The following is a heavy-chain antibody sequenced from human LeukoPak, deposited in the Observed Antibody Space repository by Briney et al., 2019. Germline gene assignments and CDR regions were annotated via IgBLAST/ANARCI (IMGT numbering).Heavy chain of an antibody. D-gene: IGHD6-19*01. CDR2: IYYSGST. J-gene: IGHJ6*02. V-gene: IGHV4-39*01. CDR1: GGSISSSSYY. CDR3: ARHRRIAVAHYYYGMDV. Sequence: PSETLSLTCTVSGGSISSSSYYWGWIRQPPGKGLEWIGSIYYSGSTYYNPSLKSRVTISVDTSKNQFSLKLSSVTAADTAVYYSARHRRIAVAHYYYGMDVWGQGTTVTVSS.